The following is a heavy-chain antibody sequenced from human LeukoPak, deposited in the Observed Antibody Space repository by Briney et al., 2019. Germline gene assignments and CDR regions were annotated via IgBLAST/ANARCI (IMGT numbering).Heavy chain of an antibody. J-gene: IGHJ4*02. CDR3: ARDAPYCSSTSCYGGFDY. Sequence: SETLSLTCTVSGGSISSSSYYWGWIRQPPGKGLEWIGSIYYSGSTYYNPSLKSRVTISVDTSKNQFSLKLSSVTAADTAVYYCARDAPYCSSTSCYGGFDYWGQGTLVTVSS. CDR2: IYYSGST. V-gene: IGHV4-39*07. D-gene: IGHD2-2*01. CDR1: GGSISSSSYY.